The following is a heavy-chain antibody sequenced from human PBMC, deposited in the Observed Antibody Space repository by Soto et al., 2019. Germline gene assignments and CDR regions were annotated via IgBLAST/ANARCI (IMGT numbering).Heavy chain of an antibody. CDR1: GFTFSSYA. Sequence: GGSLRLSCAASGFTFSSYAMHWVRQAPGKGLEWVAVISYDGSNKYYADSVKGRFTISRDNSKNTLYLQMNSLRAEDTAVYYCARDSQRGIAAAGNYYYGMDVWGQGTTVTVSS. V-gene: IGHV3-30-3*01. CDR2: ISYDGSNK. J-gene: IGHJ6*02. D-gene: IGHD6-13*01. CDR3: ARDSQRGIAAAGNYYYGMDV.